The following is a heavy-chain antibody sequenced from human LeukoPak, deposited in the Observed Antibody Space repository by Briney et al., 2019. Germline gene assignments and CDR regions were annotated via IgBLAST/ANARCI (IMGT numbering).Heavy chain of an antibody. CDR2: ISYDGSNK. Sequence: GGSLRLSCAASGFTFSSYAMHWVRQAPGKGLEGVAVISYDGSNKYYADSVKGRFTISRDNSKKTLYLQMNSLRAEVTAVYYCARDNEGNFDYWGQGTLVTVSS. CDR1: GFTFSSYA. V-gene: IGHV3-30-3*01. D-gene: IGHD2-8*01. CDR3: ARDNEGNFDY. J-gene: IGHJ4*02.